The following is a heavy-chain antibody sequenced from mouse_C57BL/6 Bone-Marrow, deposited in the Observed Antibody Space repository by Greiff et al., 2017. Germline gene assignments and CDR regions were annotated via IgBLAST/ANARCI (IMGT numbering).Heavy chain of an antibody. V-gene: IGHV5-17*01. CDR2: ISSGSSTI. D-gene: IGHD4-1*01. J-gene: IGHJ2*01. Sequence: VESGGGLVKPGGSLKLSCAASGSTFSDYGMHWVRQAPEKGLEWVAYISSGSSTIHYADTVKGRFTISRDNAKNTLFLQMTSLRSEYTAMYYCARTSGYYLDYWGQGTTLTVSS. CDR1: GSTFSDYG. CDR3: ARTSGYYLDY.